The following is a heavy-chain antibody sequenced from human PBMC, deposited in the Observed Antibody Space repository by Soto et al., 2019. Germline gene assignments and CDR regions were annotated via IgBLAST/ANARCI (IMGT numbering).Heavy chain of an antibody. CDR2: IYYSGST. V-gene: IGHV4-59*12. J-gene: IGHJ5*02. Sequence: SETLSLTCTVSGGSISSYYWIWIRQPPGKGLEWIGYIYYSGSTNYNPSLKSRVTISVDTSQNQFSLKLNSVTAADTAVYYCSRGLGSVVILAPTYNWFDPWGQGTLVTVSS. D-gene: IGHD2-15*01. CDR1: GGSISSYY. CDR3: SRGLGSVVILAPTYNWFDP.